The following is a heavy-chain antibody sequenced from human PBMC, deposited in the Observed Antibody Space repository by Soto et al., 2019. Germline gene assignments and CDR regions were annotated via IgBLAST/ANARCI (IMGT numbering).Heavy chain of an antibody. V-gene: IGHV1-18*01. CDR2: ISAYNGNT. J-gene: IGHJ6*03. Sequence: QDQLVQSGVEVKKPGASVKVSCKASGYSFTNYGITWVRQAPGQEFEWMGWISAYNGNTNYAQKFHGRVTMTTDASTSTAYLELRSLRSDDTAVYYCARDRGVAPPVAGNTHYYYYMDVWGKGTTVTVSS. CDR1: GYSFTNYG. CDR3: ARDRGVAPPVAGNTHYYYYMDV. D-gene: IGHD6-19*01.